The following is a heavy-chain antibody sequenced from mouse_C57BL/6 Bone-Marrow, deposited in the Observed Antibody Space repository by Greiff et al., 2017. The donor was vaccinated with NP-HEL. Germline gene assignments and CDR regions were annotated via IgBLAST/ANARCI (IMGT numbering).Heavy chain of an antibody. CDR1: GYSITSDY. Sequence: VQLKESGPGLAKPSQTLSLTCSVTGYSITSDYWNWIRKFPGNKLEYMGYISYSGSTYSNPSLKSRISITRDTSKNQYYLQLNSVTTEDTATYYCARSPLWLRRNYYAMDYWGQGTSVTVSS. J-gene: IGHJ4*01. D-gene: IGHD2-2*01. CDR3: ARSPLWLRRNYYAMDY. V-gene: IGHV3-8*01. CDR2: ISYSGST.